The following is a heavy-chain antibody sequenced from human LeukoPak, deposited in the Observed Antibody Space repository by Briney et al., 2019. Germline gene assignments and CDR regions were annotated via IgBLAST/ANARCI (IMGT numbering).Heavy chain of an antibody. V-gene: IGHV3-48*03. J-gene: IGHJ4*02. CDR2: ISSSGRIR. Sequence: GSLRLSCAASGFTFSNYKMNWVRQAPGKGLEWVSYISSSGRIRYNSDSVKGRFTISRDNAKKSLYHQMNSLSAEDTAVYYCARDFGYYWGQGTLVTVSS. CDR1: GFTFSNYK. D-gene: IGHD3-10*01. CDR3: ARDFGYY.